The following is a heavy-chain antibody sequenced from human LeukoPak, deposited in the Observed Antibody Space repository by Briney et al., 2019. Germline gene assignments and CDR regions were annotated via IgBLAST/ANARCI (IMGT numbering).Heavy chain of an antibody. CDR3: AKGGGYEAPYYYYYLDV. Sequence: PGGSLRLSCAASGFTFSSYGMHWVRQAPGKGLEWVAFIRYDGSNKYYADSVKGRFTISRDNSKNTLYLQMKSLRAEDTAVYYCAKGGGYEAPYYYYYLDVWGKGTTVTISS. J-gene: IGHJ6*03. CDR1: GFTFSSYG. CDR2: IRYDGSNK. D-gene: IGHD5-12*01. V-gene: IGHV3-30*02.